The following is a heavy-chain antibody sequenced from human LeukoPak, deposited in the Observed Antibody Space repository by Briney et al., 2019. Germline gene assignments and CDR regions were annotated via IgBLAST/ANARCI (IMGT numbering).Heavy chain of an antibody. D-gene: IGHD3-22*01. J-gene: IGHJ4*02. V-gene: IGHV3-7*03. CDR2: IKQDGSEK. CDR3: AKSGATRMIVVVTNFDY. CDR1: GFTFSSYW. Sequence: GGSLRLSCAASGFTFSSYWMSWVRQAPGKGLEWVANIKQDGSEKYYVDSVKGRFTISRDNSKNTLYLQMNSLRAEDTAVYYCAKSGATRMIVVVTNFDYWGQGTLVTVSS.